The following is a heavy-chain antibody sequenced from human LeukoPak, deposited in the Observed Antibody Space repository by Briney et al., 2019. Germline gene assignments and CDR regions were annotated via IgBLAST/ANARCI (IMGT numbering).Heavy chain of an antibody. CDR3: AKGGKWDVTPFDY. D-gene: IGHD1-26*01. CDR2: ISGSGGST. Sequence: GGSLRLSCAASGFTFSNYAMSWVRQAPGKGLEWVSAISGSGGSTYYADSVKGRFTISRDNSKNTLFLQINSLGAEDTAVYYCAKGGKWDVTPFDYWGQGTLVTVSS. J-gene: IGHJ4*02. V-gene: IGHV3-23*01. CDR1: GFTFSNYA.